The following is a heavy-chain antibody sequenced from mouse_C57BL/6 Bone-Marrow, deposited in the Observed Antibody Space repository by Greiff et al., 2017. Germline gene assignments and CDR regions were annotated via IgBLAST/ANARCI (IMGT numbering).Heavy chain of an antibody. CDR3: ARSCFTAVVARDY. CDR2: IYPGSGGT. J-gene: IGHJ2*01. CDR1: GYTFTSYW. D-gene: IGHD1-1*01. Sequence: QVQLQQSGAELVKPGASVKMSCKASGYTFTSYWITWVKQRPGQGLEWIGDIYPGSGGTNSNEKFKRKATLTIATSSSTAYMQHLSMTSEDSAVYYCARSCFTAVVARDYWGQGTTLTVSS. V-gene: IGHV1-55*01.